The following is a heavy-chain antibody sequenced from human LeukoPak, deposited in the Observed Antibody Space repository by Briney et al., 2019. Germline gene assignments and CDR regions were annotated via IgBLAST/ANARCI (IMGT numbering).Heavy chain of an antibody. J-gene: IGHJ6*04. CDR2: IIPIFGTA. D-gene: IGHD3-9*01. Sequence: GASVKVSCKASGGTFSSYAISWVRQAPGQGLEWMGGIIPIFGTANYAQKFQGRVTITADESTSTAYMELSSLRSEDTAVHYCARGLRYSERSYYYGMDVWGKGTTVTVSS. CDR1: GGTFSSYA. V-gene: IGHV1-69*01. CDR3: ARGLRYSERSYYYGMDV.